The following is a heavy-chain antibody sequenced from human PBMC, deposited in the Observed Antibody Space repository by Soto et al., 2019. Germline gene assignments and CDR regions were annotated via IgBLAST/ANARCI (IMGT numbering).Heavy chain of an antibody. CDR1: GGTFSPFG. J-gene: IGHJ4*02. V-gene: IGHV1-69*06. CDR3: AREGRLTGTDGFDY. Sequence: GASVKVSCKSSGGTFSPFGVSWVRQAPGQGLEWMGMIIPIFDTTNYAQKSQGRVTITADTSTSTAYMELSSLSSEDTAVYYCAREGRLTGTDGFDYWGQGTLVTVSS. CDR2: IIPIFDTT. D-gene: IGHD1-20*01.